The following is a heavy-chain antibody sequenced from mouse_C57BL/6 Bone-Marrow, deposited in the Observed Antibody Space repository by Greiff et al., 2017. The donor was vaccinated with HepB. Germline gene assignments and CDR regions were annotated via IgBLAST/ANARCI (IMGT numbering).Heavy chain of an antibody. CDR3: TTHGYAMDY. CDR1: GFNIKDDY. D-gene: IGHD1-1*02. J-gene: IGHJ4*01. Sequence: EVQLQESGAELVRPGASVKLSCTASGFNIKDDYMHWVKQRPEQGLEWIGWIDPENGDTEYASKFQGKATITADTSSNTAYLQLSSLTSEDTAVYYCTTHGYAMDYWGQGTSVTVSS. V-gene: IGHV14-4*01. CDR2: IDPENGDT.